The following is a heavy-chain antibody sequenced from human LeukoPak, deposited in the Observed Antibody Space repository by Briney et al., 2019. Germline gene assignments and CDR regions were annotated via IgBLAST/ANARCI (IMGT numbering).Heavy chain of an antibody. CDR1: GYTFTGYY. J-gene: IGHJ3*02. Sequence: GASVKVSCKASGYTFTGYYMHWVRQAPGQGLEWMGWINPKSGGTNYAQKFQGRVTMTRDTSISTAYMELSRLRSDDTAVYYCARPMVRGVTDAFDIWGQGTMVTVSS. D-gene: IGHD3-10*01. CDR3: ARPMVRGVTDAFDI. V-gene: IGHV1-2*02. CDR2: INPKSGGT.